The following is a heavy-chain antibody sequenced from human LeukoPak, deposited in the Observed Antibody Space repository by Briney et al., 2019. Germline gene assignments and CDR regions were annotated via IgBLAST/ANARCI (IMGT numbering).Heavy chain of an antibody. D-gene: IGHD2-2*01. CDR2: IDPSDSQI. CDR1: GYNFGFYW. V-gene: IGHV5-10-1*01. Sequence: GESLRIYCKGSGYNFGFYWITWVRQIPGKGLEWLGRIDPSDSQINYNPSFQGHVTISADRSVSTAYLQWSGLKASDTAMFYCARGGRGSCGSTGCNIDYWGQGTPVTVSS. CDR3: ARGGRGSCGSTGCNIDY. J-gene: IGHJ4*02.